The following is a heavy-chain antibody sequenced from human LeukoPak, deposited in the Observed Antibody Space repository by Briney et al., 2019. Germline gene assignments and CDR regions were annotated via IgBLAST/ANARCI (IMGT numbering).Heavy chain of an antibody. V-gene: IGHV3-64*01. CDR1: GFTFSSYA. CDR3: ARGVGATPNAGLDC. D-gene: IGHD1-26*01. Sequence: PGGSLRLSCAASGFTFSSYAMHWVRQAPGKGLEYVSAISRNGGRTYYANSVKGRFTISRDNSKNTLYLQMGSLRAEDMAVYYCARGVGATPNAGLDCWGQGTLVTVSS. J-gene: IGHJ4*02. CDR2: ISRNGGRT.